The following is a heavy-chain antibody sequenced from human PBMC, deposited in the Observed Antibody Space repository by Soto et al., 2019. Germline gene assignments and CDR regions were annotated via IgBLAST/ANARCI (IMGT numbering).Heavy chain of an antibody. J-gene: IGHJ6*02. D-gene: IGHD1-26*01. V-gene: IGHV3-23*01. Sequence: EVQVLESGGGFVQPGGSLRLSCAASGFTLSDYAMTWVRQGPGKGLEWVSAISGSGDSTYHTDSVKGRFTISRDNSKNTLYLEMNGLRAEDTAVYYCAKDFLQDLGQDYYFGMDVWGQGTTVTVSS. CDR2: ISGSGDST. CDR1: GFTLSDYA. CDR3: AKDFLQDLGQDYYFGMDV.